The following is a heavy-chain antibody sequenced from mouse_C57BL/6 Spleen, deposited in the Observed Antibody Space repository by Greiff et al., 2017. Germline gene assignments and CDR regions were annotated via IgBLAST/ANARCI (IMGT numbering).Heavy chain of an antibody. J-gene: IGHJ4*01. CDR3: ARSAPPSYYYAMDY. D-gene: IGHD1-2*01. CDR1: GYAFSSSW. CDR2: IYPGDGDT. V-gene: IGHV1-82*01. Sequence: VQLQQSGPELVKPGASVKISCKASGYAFSSSWMNWVKQRPGKGLEWIGRIYPGDGDTNYNGKFKGKATLTADKSSSTAYMQLSSLTSEDSAVYFCARSAPPSYYYAMDYWGQGTSVTVSS.